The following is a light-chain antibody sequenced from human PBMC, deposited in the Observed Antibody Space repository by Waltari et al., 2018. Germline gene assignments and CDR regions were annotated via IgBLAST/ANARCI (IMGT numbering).Light chain of an antibody. CDR1: QSISTW. Sequence: DIQMTQSPSTMSASVGDRVTITCRASQSISTWLAWYQQEPGKAPQLLISQASSLESGVSSRFSGSESGTEFTLNISSLQPDDFATDYCQQYYSYPWTFGQGTKVDIK. V-gene: IGKV1-5*03. J-gene: IGKJ1*01. CDR3: QQYYSYPWT. CDR2: QAS.